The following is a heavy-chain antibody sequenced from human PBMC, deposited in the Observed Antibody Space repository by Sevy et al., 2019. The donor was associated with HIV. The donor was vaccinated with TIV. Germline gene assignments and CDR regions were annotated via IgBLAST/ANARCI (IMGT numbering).Heavy chain of an antibody. J-gene: IGHJ4*02. D-gene: IGHD3-9*01. CDR3: ARSATYYDILTGYYPLYYFDY. CDR2: IKQDGSEK. V-gene: IGHV3-7*03. Sequence: GGSLRLSCAASGFTFSSYWMSLVRQAPGKGLEWVANIKQDGSEKYYVDSVKGRFTISRDNAKNSLYLQMNSLRAEDTAVYYCARSATYYDILTGYYPLYYFDYWGQGTLVTVSS. CDR1: GFTFSSYW.